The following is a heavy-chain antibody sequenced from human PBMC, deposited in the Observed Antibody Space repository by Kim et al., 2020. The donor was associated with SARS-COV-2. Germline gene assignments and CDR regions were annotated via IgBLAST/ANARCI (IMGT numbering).Heavy chain of an antibody. J-gene: IGHJ4*02. D-gene: IGHD2-2*01. CDR3: AKDRGRYCSSTSCSPFDY. V-gene: IGHV3-23*01. Sequence: GGSLRLSCAASGFTFSSYAMSWVRQAPGKGLEWVSAISGSGCSTYYADSVKGRFTISRDNSKNTLYLQMNSLRAEDTAVYYCAKDRGRYCSSTSCSPFDYWGQGTLVTVSS. CDR1: GFTFSSYA. CDR2: ISGSGCST.